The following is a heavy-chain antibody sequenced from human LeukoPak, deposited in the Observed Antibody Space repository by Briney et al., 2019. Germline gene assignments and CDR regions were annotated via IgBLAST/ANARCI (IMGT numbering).Heavy chain of an antibody. CDR2: IRSKAYGGTT. CDR3: TRDRDYDYVWGSYPFDY. J-gene: IGHJ4*02. D-gene: IGHD3-16*01. V-gene: IGHV3-49*04. CDR1: GFTFSSYE. Sequence: GGSLRLSCAASGFTFSSYEMNWVRQAPGKGLEWVGFIRSKAYGGTTEYAASVKGRFTISRDDSKSIAYLQMNSLKTEDTAVYYCTRDRDYDYVWGSYPFDYWGQGTLVTVSS.